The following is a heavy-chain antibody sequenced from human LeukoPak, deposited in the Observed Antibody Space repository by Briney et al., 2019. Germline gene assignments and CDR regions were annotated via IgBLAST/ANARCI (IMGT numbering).Heavy chain of an antibody. J-gene: IGHJ4*02. CDR1: GYTFTSYY. D-gene: IGHD6-13*01. CDR2: INPSGGST. CDR3: ARDLIRRYSSSWSDFDY. V-gene: IGHV1-46*01. Sequence: ASVKVSCKASGYTFTSYYMHWVRQAPGQGLEWMGIINPSGGSTSYAQKFQGRVTMTRDMSTSTVYMELSSLRAEDTAVYYCARDLIRRYSSSWSDFDYWGQGTLVTASS.